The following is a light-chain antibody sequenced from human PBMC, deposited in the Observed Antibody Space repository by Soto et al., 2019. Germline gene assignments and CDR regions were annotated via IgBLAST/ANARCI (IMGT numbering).Light chain of an antibody. CDR1: QGISTY. V-gene: IGKV1-39*01. CDR3: QQSYSTTWT. Sequence: DIQMTQSPSSLSASVGDRVTITCRASQGISTYLNWYQQKPGKAPKLLIYAASSLQSGVPSRFSVSGSETEFTLTISSLQPEDFATYSCQQSYSTTWTFGQGTKVEIK. J-gene: IGKJ1*01. CDR2: AAS.